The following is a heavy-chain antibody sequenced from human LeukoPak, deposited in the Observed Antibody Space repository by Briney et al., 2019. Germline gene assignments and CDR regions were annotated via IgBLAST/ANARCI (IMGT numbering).Heavy chain of an antibody. Sequence: GGSLRLSCTGSGFTFGDYAVTWFRQAPGKGLEWVCFIRSKRYGGTTEYAASVNGRFTISRDDSKSIAYLQMNSLKTEDTAVYYCTKSRYYDYVWGGYWGQGTLVTASS. CDR1: GFTFGDYA. CDR3: TKSRYYDYVWGGY. J-gene: IGHJ4*02. D-gene: IGHD3-16*01. CDR2: IRSKRYGGTT. V-gene: IGHV3-49*03.